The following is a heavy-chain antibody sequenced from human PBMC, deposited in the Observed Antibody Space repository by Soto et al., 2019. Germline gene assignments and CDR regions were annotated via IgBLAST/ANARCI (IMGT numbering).Heavy chain of an antibody. CDR2: IYHTGGT. V-gene: IGHV4-4*02. Sequence: QVQLQESGPGLVKPSGTLSLTCAVSGVSISSSNWWSWVRQPPGKGLEWIGQIYHTGGTDSNPSLKSRAAMAVDKSKSRFSRRLRSVTAADTAVYYFARDVVIRGVTAVDYWGQGTLVTVSS. D-gene: IGHD3-10*01. CDR1: GVSISSSNW. CDR3: ARDVVIRGVTAVDY. J-gene: IGHJ4*02.